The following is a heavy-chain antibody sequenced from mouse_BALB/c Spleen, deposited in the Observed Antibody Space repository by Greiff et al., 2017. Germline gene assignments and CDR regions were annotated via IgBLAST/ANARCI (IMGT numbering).Heavy chain of an antibody. V-gene: IGHV1-9*01. Sequence: QVQLQQSGAELMKPGASVKISCKATGYTFSSYWIEWVKQRPGHGLEWIGEILPGSGSTNYNEKFKGKATFTADTSSNTAYMQLSSLTSEDSAVYYCASGYYDYDAMDYWGQGTSVTVSS. CDR2: ILPGSGST. D-gene: IGHD2-1*01. CDR1: GYTFSSYW. CDR3: ASGYYDYDAMDY. J-gene: IGHJ4*01.